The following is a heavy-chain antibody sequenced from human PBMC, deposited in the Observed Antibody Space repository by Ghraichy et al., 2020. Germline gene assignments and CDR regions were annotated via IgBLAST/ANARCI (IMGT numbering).Heavy chain of an antibody. Sequence: SETLSLTCTVSGGSISSYYWSWIRQPPGKGLEWIGYIYYSGSTNYNPSLKSRVTISVDTSKNQFSLKLSSVTAADTAVYYCAREAGGGYDWDYYYYGMDVWGQGTTVTVSS. CDR1: GGSISSYY. CDR2: IYYSGST. CDR3: AREAGGGYDWDYYYYGMDV. D-gene: IGHD5-12*01. V-gene: IGHV4-59*01. J-gene: IGHJ6*02.